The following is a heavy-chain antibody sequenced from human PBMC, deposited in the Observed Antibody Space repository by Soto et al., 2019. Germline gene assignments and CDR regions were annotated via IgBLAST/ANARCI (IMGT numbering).Heavy chain of an antibody. Sequence: PSETLSLTCTVSGGSVSSGSYYWSWIRQPPGKVLEWIGYIYYSGSTNYNPSLKSRVTISVDTSKNQFSLKLSSVTAADTAVYYSARAIGNWNQPYYYDGMEVWGEGTTVTLSS. CDR1: GGSVSSGSYY. CDR3: ARAIGNWNQPYYYDGMEV. CDR2: IYYSGST. D-gene: IGHD1-1*01. J-gene: IGHJ6*04. V-gene: IGHV4-61*01.